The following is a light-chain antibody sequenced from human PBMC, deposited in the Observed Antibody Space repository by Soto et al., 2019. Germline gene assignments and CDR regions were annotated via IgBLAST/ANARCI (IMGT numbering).Light chain of an antibody. V-gene: IGLV2-8*01. Sequence: QSALTQPPSASGSPGMSVTLSCSGTDNDVGRYDYVSWYQQHPGKAPKLLIYEVSKRPSGVPDRFSAYKSGNTASLTVSGLQGEDEADYYCMSYVGGNSVAFGGGTKVTVL. CDR2: EVS. CDR3: MSYVGGNSVA. J-gene: IGLJ2*01. CDR1: DNDVGRYDY.